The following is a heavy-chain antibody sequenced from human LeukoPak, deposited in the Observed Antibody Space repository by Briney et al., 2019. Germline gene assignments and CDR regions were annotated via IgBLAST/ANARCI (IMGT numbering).Heavy chain of an antibody. CDR2: ISGSGGST. J-gene: IGHJ4*02. Sequence: GGSLRLSCAASGFTFSSYAMSWVRQAPGKGLEWVSAISGSGGSTYYADSVKGRFTISRDDSKNTLYLQMNSLKTEDTAVYYCTFPRRDSSSLLDYWGQGTLVTVSS. V-gene: IGHV3-23*01. CDR3: TFPRRDSSSLLDY. CDR1: GFTFSSYA. D-gene: IGHD6-13*01.